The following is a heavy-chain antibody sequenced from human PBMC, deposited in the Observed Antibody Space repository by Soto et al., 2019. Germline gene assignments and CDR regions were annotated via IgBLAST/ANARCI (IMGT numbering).Heavy chain of an antibody. CDR1: GGSISSSSYY. J-gene: IGHJ4*02. CDR3: ATKAAASFDY. V-gene: IGHV4-39*01. CDR2: IYYSGST. Sequence: SETLSLTCTVSGGSISSSSYYWGWIRQPPGKGLEWIGSIYYSGSTYYNPSLKSRVTISVDTSKNQFSLKLSSVTAADTAVYYCATKAAASFDYWGQGTQVTVSS. D-gene: IGHD2-2*01.